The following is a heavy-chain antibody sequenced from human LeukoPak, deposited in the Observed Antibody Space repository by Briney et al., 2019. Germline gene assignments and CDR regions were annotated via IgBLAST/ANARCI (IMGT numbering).Heavy chain of an antibody. V-gene: IGHV4-59*01. Sequence: PSETLSLTCTVSGGSIRSYYWSWIRQPPGKGLEWIGYIYYTGTTNYNPSLKSRVTISVDTSKNQFSLKLTSVTAADTAVYYCARHGTYDYGDLTYMDVWGKGTTVTVSS. CDR1: GGSIRSYY. CDR3: ARHGTYDYGDLTYMDV. CDR2: IYYTGTT. J-gene: IGHJ6*03. D-gene: IGHD4-17*01.